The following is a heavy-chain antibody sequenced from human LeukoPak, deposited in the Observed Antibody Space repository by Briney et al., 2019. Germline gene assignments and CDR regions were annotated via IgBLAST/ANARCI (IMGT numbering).Heavy chain of an antibody. J-gene: IGHJ3*02. CDR3: ARGRKVGALLLDAFDI. D-gene: IGHD1-26*01. Sequence: GGSLRLSCAASGFTFSGFWMHWVRQPPGKGLVWVSRLNSDGSSISYADSVKGRFTISRDNAKKTLYLQMNSLRGEDTAVYYCARGRKVGALLLDAFDIWGQGTMVTVSS. CDR1: GFTFSGFW. V-gene: IGHV3-74*01. CDR2: LNSDGSSI.